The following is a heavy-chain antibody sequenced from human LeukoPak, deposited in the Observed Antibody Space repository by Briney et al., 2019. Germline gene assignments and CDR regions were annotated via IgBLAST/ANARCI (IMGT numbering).Heavy chain of an antibody. CDR2: ISGSGGST. Sequence: GGSLRLSCAASGFTISSYAMSWVRQAPGKGLEWVSAISGSGGSTYYADSVKGRFTISRDNSKNTLYLQMNSLRAEDTAVYYCGSLGELSPKDYYFDYWGQGTLVTVSS. CDR3: GSLGELSPKDYYFDY. D-gene: IGHD3-16*02. J-gene: IGHJ4*02. V-gene: IGHV3-23*01. CDR1: GFTISSYA.